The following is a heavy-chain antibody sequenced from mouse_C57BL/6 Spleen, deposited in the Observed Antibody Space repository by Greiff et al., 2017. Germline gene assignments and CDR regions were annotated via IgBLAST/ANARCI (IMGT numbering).Heavy chain of an antibody. J-gene: IGHJ1*03. V-gene: IGHV1-78*01. D-gene: IGHD2-4*01. CDR3: ARYRYDYDESDWCFDV. CDR2: IYPRDGST. CDR1: GYTFTDHT. Sequence: VQLQQSDAELVKPGASVKISCKASGYTFTDHTIHWMKQRPEQGLEWIGYIYPRDGSTKYNEKFKGKATLTADKSSSTAYMQLNSLTSEDSAVYFCARYRYDYDESDWCFDVWGTGTTVTVSS.